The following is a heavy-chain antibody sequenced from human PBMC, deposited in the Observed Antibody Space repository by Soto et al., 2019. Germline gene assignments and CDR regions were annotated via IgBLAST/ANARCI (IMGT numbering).Heavy chain of an antibody. D-gene: IGHD3-10*01. J-gene: IGHJ4*02. Sequence: EVQLVESGGGLVQSGGSLRLSCAASGFTFSSYWMHWVRQAPGKRLVWVSRIKGDGISTNYADSVKGRFTISRDNAKDTVFLQMNGLSADDTAVYYCARGAMGNYYNDYWGQGTLVTVSS. CDR3: ARGAMGNYYNDY. CDR1: GFTFSSYW. V-gene: IGHV3-74*01. CDR2: IKGDGIST.